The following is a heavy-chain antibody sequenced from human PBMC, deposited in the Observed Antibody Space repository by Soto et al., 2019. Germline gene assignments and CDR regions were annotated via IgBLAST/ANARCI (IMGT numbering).Heavy chain of an antibody. Sequence: XSVKVSCTASGYTFIDYYIELVRQAPGQGLEWMGWINPSSGATTYAQKFQGRVTMTRDTSISTAYMDLSTLRSDDTAVYYCVRGLRWRDLDDWGQGTPVTVSS. CDR2: INPSSGAT. V-gene: IGHV1-2*02. CDR1: GYTFIDYY. J-gene: IGHJ4*02. D-gene: IGHD2-21*01. CDR3: VRGLRWRDLDD.